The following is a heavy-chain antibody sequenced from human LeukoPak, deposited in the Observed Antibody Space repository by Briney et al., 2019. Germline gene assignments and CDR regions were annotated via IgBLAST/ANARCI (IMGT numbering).Heavy chain of an antibody. V-gene: IGHV1-3*01. CDR3: ARDARRGYSSSWYYFDY. CDR1: GYTFTSYA. D-gene: IGHD6-13*01. CDR2: INAGNGNT. J-gene: IGHJ4*02. Sequence: ASGKVSCKASGYTFTSYAMHWVRQAPGQRLEWMGWINAGNGNTKYSQKFQGRVTITRDTSASTAYMELSSLRSEDTAVYYCARDARRGYSSSWYYFDYWGQGTLVTVSS.